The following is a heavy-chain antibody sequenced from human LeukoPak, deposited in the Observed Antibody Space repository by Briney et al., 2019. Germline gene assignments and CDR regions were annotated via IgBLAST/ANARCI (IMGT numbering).Heavy chain of an antibody. CDR1: GFTYSFYW. CDR2: INQDGTDK. D-gene: IGHD3-22*01. Sequence: GGSVRLSCAASGFTYSFYWMSWVRQAPGKGLEWVANINQDGTDKYYVDSVKGRFTISRDNSKNTLYLQMNSLRAEDTAFYFCARHSNKYDYDSSGHYRSFDYWGQGTLVSVSS. CDR3: ARHSNKYDYDSSGHYRSFDY. J-gene: IGHJ4*02. V-gene: IGHV3-7*01.